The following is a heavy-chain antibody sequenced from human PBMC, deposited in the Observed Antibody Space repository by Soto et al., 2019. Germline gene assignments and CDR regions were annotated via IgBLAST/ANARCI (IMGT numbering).Heavy chain of an antibody. J-gene: IGHJ4*02. CDR1: GFTVSSNY. V-gene: IGHV3-53*02. Sequence: VQLVETGGGLIQPGGSLRLSCAASGFTVSSNYMSWVRQAPGKGLEWVSVIYSGGSTYYADSVKGRFTISRDNSKNTLYLQMNSLRAEDTAVYYCARGTNYGGNYNFDYWGQGTLVTVSS. CDR2: IYSGGST. D-gene: IGHD4-17*01. CDR3: ARGTNYGGNYNFDY.